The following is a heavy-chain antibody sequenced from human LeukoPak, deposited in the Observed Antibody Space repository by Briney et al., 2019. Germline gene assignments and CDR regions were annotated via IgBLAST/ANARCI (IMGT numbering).Heavy chain of an antibody. CDR2: IRGSGGAWFSSITGASSSP. V-gene: IGHV3-23*01. Sequence: GGSLRLSCAASGFTFSYYAMSWVRQAPGKGLEWVSSIRGSGGAWFSSITGASSSPFYADSVKGRFTISRDNSNNTLYLQMNSLRAEDTAVYYCAKVNYDDSTGFYFEAEIDYWGQGTLVTVSS. CDR1: GFTFSYYA. CDR3: AKVNYDDSTGFYFEAEIDY. J-gene: IGHJ4*02. D-gene: IGHD3-22*01.